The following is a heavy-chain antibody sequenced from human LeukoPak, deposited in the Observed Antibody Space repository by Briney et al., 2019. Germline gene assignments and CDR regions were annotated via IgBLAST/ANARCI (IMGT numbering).Heavy chain of an antibody. CDR2: ISGSGGST. V-gene: IGHV3-23*01. CDR3: GRGHWGLDY. D-gene: IGHD7-27*01. Sequence: GGSLRLSCAASGFTFSSYGMSWVRQAPGKGLEWVSAISGSGGSTYYADSVKGRFITSRDNAKSSLYLQMNSLRAEDTALYYCGRGHWGLDYWGQGALVTVSS. CDR1: GFTFSSYG. J-gene: IGHJ4*02.